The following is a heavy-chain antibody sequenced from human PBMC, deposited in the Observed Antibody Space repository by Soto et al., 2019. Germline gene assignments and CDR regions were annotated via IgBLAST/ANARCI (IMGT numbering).Heavy chain of an antibody. CDR1: EFIFSDHY. J-gene: IGHJ4*02. D-gene: IGHD4-17*01. CDR2: TRIKPNTYTT. Sequence: EVQLVESGGGLVQPGGSLRLSCAASEFIFSDHYMDWVRQAPGKGLEWVGRTRIKPNTYTTEYAASVKGRFTISRDDPKNSLYLQMNSLKTEDTAMYYCIIRDYGVDYWGQGTLVVVSS. CDR3: IIRDYGVDY. V-gene: IGHV3-72*01.